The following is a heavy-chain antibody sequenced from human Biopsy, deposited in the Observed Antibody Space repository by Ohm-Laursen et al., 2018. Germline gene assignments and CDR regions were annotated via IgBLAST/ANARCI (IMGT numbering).Heavy chain of an antibody. Sequence: SETLSLTCSVSGGSISSDYWSWIRQTPGKGLEWIGSIYYSGSTNYNPSLKSRVTISVDTSKNQFSLRLNSVTAADTAVYYCARATNSTGWPYYYFYGMDVWGQGTTVTVSS. D-gene: IGHD2/OR15-2a*01. J-gene: IGHJ6*02. CDR1: GGSISSDY. CDR3: ARATNSTGWPYYYFYGMDV. V-gene: IGHV4-59*01. CDR2: IYYSGST.